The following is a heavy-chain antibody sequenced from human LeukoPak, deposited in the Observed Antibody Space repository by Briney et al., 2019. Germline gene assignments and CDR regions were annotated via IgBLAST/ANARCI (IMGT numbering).Heavy chain of an antibody. CDR1: GFTFSSYW. Sequence: AGGSLRLSCAASGFTFSSYWMSWVRQAPGKGLEWVANIKQDESEKYYVDSVKGRFTISRDSAKNSLYLQMNSLGAEDTAVYYCARAGYSYGSRPPNYYYYYGMDVWGQGTTVTVSS. CDR3: ARAGYSYGSRPPNYYYYYGMDV. J-gene: IGHJ6*02. V-gene: IGHV3-7*01. D-gene: IGHD5-18*01. CDR2: IKQDESEK.